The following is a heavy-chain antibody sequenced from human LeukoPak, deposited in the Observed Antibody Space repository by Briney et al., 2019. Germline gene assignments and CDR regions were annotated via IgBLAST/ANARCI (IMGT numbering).Heavy chain of an antibody. CDR3: ARDCRDYGNAFDI. D-gene: IGHD4/OR15-4a*01. CDR2: INPSGGST. V-gene: IGHV1-46*03. J-gene: IGHJ3*02. Sequence: ASVKVSCKASGYTFTSYYMHWVRQAPGQGLEWVGIINPSGGSTSYAQKFQGRVTMTRDTSTSTVYMELSSLRFEDTAVYCCARDCRDYGNAFDIWGQGTMVTVSS. CDR1: GYTFTSYY.